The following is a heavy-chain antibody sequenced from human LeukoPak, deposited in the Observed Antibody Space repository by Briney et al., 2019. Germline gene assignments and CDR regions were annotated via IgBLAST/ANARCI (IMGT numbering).Heavy chain of an antibody. J-gene: IGHJ6*02. V-gene: IGHV1-2*02. CDR3: ARDLTTTGTTIDYYYYGMDV. D-gene: IGHD1-1*01. Sequence: ASVKVSCKASGYTFTGYYMHWVRQAPGQGLEWMGWINPNSGGTNYAQKFQGRVTMTRDTSISTAYMELSRLRSDGTAVYYCARDLTTTGTTIDYYYYGMDVWGQGTTVTVSS. CDR2: INPNSGGT. CDR1: GYTFTGYY.